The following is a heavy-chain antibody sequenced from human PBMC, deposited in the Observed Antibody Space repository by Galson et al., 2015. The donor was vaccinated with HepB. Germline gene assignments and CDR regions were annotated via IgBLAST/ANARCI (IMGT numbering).Heavy chain of an antibody. CDR3: ARGTGEIDALDI. CDR1: GGTFSSYT. J-gene: IGHJ3*02. V-gene: IGHV1-69*02. Sequence: SVKVSCKASGGTFSSYTISWVRQAPGQGLEWMGRIIPILGIANYAQKFQGRVTITADKSTSTAYMELSSLRSEDTAVYYCARGTGEIDALDIWGQGTMVTVSS. CDR2: IIPILGIA. D-gene: IGHD3-16*01.